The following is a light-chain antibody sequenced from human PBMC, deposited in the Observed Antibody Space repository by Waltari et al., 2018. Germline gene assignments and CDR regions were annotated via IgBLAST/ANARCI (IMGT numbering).Light chain of an antibody. CDR3: SSYTSSITEV. CDR2: DVS. V-gene: IGLV2-14*03. CDR1: SSDVGAYNY. J-gene: IGLJ1*01. Sequence: QSALTQPASVSGSPGQSITISCTGTSSDVGAYNYVSWYQQHPGKAPKLMFYDVSNRPSGLSNRFAGSKSGNTASVTISGRPAEDEADYYGSSYTSSITEVFGAGTKVTVL.